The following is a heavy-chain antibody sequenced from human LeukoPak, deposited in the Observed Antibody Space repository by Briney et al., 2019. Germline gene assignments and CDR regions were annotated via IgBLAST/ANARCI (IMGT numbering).Heavy chain of an antibody. J-gene: IGHJ3*02. V-gene: IGHV3-21*01. CDR1: GFTFSSYS. CDR2: ISSSSSYI. CDR3: ARHGGLGGAFDI. D-gene: IGHD2-15*01. Sequence: GGSLRLSCAASGFTFSSYSMNWVRQAPGKGLEWVSSISSSSSYIYYADSVKGRFTISRDNAKNSLYLQMNSLRAEDTAVYYCARHGGLGGAFDIWGQGTMVTVSS.